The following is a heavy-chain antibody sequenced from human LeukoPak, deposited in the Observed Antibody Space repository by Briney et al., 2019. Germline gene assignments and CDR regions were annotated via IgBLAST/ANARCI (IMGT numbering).Heavy chain of an antibody. CDR2: IYYSGST. CDR3: ARGGTYYYGMDV. CDR1: GGSISSYY. V-gene: IGHV4-59*01. J-gene: IGHJ6*02. Sequence: SETLSLTCTVSGGSISSYYWSWIRQPPGKGLEWIGYIYYSGSTNYNPSLKSRVTISVDTSKNQFSLKLSSVTAADTAVYYCARGGTYYYGMDVWGQGTTVTVSS. D-gene: IGHD1-26*01.